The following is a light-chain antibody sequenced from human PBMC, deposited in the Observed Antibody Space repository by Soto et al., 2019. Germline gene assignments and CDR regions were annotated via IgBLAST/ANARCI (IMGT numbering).Light chain of an antibody. CDR3: QQYYSYPT. Sequence: IHMTQSPSTLSASVGDRVTFTCRASQSISNWLAWYQQKPGKAPNLLIYKASSLESGVPSRFSGSRSGTEFTLTISSLQSDDFATYYCQQYYSYPTFGGGTKVDIK. CDR1: QSISNW. J-gene: IGKJ4*01. CDR2: KAS. V-gene: IGKV1-5*03.